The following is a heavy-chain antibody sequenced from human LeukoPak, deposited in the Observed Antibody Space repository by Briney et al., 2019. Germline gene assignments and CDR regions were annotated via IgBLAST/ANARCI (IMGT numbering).Heavy chain of an antibody. CDR3: ARAYCSGGSCYRAFDY. CDR2: IYYSGST. J-gene: IGHJ4*02. V-gene: IGHV4-59*01. Sequence: PSETLSLTCTVSGGSISSYYWSWIRQPLGKGLEWIGYIYYSGSTNYNPSLKSRVTISVDTSKNQFSLKLSSVTAADTAVYYCARAYCSGGSCYRAFDYWGQGTLVTVSS. CDR1: GGSISSYY. D-gene: IGHD2-15*01.